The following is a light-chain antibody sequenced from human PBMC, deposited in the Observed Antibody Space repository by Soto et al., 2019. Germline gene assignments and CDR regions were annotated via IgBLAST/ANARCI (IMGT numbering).Light chain of an antibody. CDR2: ENN. Sequence: QSVLTQPPSVSAAPGQKVTISCSGSSSNIGNNYVSWYQQLPGTAPKLLIYENNKRPSGIPDRFSGSKSGTSATLGITGLQTGDEADYYCGPWDSSLSAVVFGGGTKLTVL. CDR3: GPWDSSLSAVV. CDR1: SSNIGNNY. V-gene: IGLV1-51*02. J-gene: IGLJ2*01.